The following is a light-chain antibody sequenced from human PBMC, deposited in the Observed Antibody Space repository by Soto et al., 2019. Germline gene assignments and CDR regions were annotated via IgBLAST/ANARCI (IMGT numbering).Light chain of an antibody. CDR2: EVS. CDR1: SSDVGGYNY. Sequence: QSALTQPASVSGSPGQSITISCTGTSSDVGGYNYVSWYQQHPGKAPKLMIYEVSNRPSGVSNSFSGSKSGNTASLTIYGLQAEDEADYYCSSYTSSSTYVFGTGTKVTV. J-gene: IGLJ1*01. CDR3: SSYTSSSTYV. V-gene: IGLV2-14*01.